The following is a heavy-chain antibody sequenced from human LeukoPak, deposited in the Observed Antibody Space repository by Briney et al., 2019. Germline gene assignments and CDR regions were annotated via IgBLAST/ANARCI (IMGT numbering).Heavy chain of an antibody. CDR1: GFSLTTRGGG. D-gene: IGHD4-17*01. CDR3: AHRHVGDYVTGSSFNY. Sequence: SGPTLVKPTQTLTLTCTFSGFSLTTRGGGVGWIRQPPGKALEWLSLIYWDDDKRYSPSLKSRLTITKDTSKNQVVLTMTNMDPVDTATYYCAHRHVGDYVTGSSFNYWGQGTLVTVSS. CDR2: IYWDDDK. J-gene: IGHJ4*02. V-gene: IGHV2-5*02.